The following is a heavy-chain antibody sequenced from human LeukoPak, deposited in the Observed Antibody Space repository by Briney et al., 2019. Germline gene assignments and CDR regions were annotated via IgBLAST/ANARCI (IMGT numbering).Heavy chain of an antibody. Sequence: ASVKVSCKASGYTFTGYYMHWVRQAPGQGLEWMGWINPNSGGTNYAQKFQGWVTMTRDTSISTAYMELSRLRSDDTAVYYCARDLGRPGSYYNAYDDYWGQGTLVTVSS. D-gene: IGHD3-10*01. CDR3: ARDLGRPGSYYNAYDDY. CDR1: GYTFTGYY. V-gene: IGHV1-2*04. J-gene: IGHJ4*02. CDR2: INPNSGGT.